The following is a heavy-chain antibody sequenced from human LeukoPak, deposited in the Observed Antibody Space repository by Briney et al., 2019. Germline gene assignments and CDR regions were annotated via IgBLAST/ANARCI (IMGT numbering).Heavy chain of an antibody. D-gene: IGHD2-21*01. J-gene: IGHJ4*02. CDR3: AKSAGGSVNSGDFTYYFDY. CDR1: GFTFSSYA. CDR2: VTGSGSRT. V-gene: IGHV3-23*01. Sequence: GGSLRFSCAASGFTFSSYAMSWVRQAPGKGLDWVSAVTGSGSRTFYADSVKGRFTISRDNSKNTLYLEMNSLRAEDTAVYYCAKSAGGSVNSGDFTYYFDYWGQGTLVTVSS.